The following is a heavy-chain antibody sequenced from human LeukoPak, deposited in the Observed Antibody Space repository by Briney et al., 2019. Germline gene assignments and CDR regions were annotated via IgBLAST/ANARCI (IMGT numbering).Heavy chain of an antibody. CDR2: IRYDGSNK. CDR1: GFTFSSYG. CDR3: AKVPYSSSASKATDY. J-gene: IGHJ4*02. Sequence: PGGSLRLSCAASGFTFSSYGMHWVRQAPGKGLEWVAFIRYDGSNKYYADSVKGRFTISRDNSKNTLYLQMNSLRAEDTAVYYCAKVPYSSSASKATDYWGQGTLVTVSS. D-gene: IGHD6-6*01. V-gene: IGHV3-30*02.